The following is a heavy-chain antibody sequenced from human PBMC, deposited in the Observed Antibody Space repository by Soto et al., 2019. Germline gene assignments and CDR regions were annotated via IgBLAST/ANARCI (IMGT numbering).Heavy chain of an antibody. D-gene: IGHD3-9*01. CDR2: FDPEDGET. CDR1: GYTLTELS. V-gene: IGHV1-24*01. J-gene: IGHJ4*02. CDR3: ATRRRYFDWLLFRLDY. Sequence: ASVKVSCKVSGYTLTELSMHWVRQAPGKGLEWMGGFDPEDGETIYAQKFQGRVTMTEDTSTDTAYMELSSLRSEDTAVYYCATRRRYFDWLLFRLDYWGQGTLVTVSS.